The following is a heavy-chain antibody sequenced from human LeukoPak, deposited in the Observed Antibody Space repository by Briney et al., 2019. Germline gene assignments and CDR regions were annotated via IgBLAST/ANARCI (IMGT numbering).Heavy chain of an antibody. CDR2: ISWNSGSI. Sequence: SLRLSCAASGFTFDDYAMHWVRQAPGKGLEWVSGISWNSGSIGYADSAKGRFTISRDNAKNSLYLQMNSLRAEDTALYYCAKVIGIFPRDSSESRGFNYWGQGTLVTVSS. D-gene: IGHD6-25*01. J-gene: IGHJ4*02. CDR1: GFTFDDYA. CDR3: AKVIGIFPRDSSESRGFNY. V-gene: IGHV3-9*01.